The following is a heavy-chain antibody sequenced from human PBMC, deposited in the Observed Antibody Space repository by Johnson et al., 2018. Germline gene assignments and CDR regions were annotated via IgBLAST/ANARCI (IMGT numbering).Heavy chain of an antibody. Sequence: QVQLVESGGGLVKPGGSLRLSREASGFTFRDYYMSWVRQAPGKGLEWISYISSGVITTYYADSVKGRFTISRDNAKNSLYLQINSLRAEDTAVYYCARAVVADHYYYYYMDVWGKGTTVTVSS. J-gene: IGHJ6*03. CDR3: ARAVVADHYYYYYMDV. V-gene: IGHV3-11*04. CDR1: GFTFRDYY. CDR2: ISSGVITT. D-gene: IGHD2-15*01.